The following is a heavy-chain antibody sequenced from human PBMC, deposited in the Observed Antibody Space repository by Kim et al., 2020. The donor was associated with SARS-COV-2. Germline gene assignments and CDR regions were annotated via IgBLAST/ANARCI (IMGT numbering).Heavy chain of an antibody. D-gene: IGHD3-3*01. CDR2: INPSGGST. CDR1: GYTFTSYY. J-gene: IGHJ4*02. V-gene: IGHV1-46*01. CDR3: ASPCYDFWSGYLYYFDY. Sequence: ASVKVSCKASGYTFTSYYMHWVRQAPGQGLEWMGIINPSGGSTSYAQKFQGRVTMTRDTSTSTVYMELSSLRSEDTAVYYCASPCYDFWSGYLYYFDYWGQGTLVTVSS.